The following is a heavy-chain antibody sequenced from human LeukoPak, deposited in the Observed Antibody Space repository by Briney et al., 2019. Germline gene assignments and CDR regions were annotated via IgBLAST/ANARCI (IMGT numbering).Heavy chain of an antibody. CDR1: GYIFASFG. V-gene: IGHV1-18*01. Sequence: AASVKVSCKASGYIFASFGISWVRQAPGQGLEWMGWISAYNGNTNYAQKFQGRVTMTTDTSTSTAYMELRSLRSDDTAVYYCARDTAGYSSGWYVDYWGQGTLVTVSS. J-gene: IGHJ4*02. D-gene: IGHD6-19*01. CDR3: ARDTAGYSSGWYVDY. CDR2: ISAYNGNT.